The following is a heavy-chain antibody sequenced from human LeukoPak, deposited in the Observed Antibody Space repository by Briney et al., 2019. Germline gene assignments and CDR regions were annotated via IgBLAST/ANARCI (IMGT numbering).Heavy chain of an antibody. J-gene: IGHJ4*02. CDR3: ARALWGVAIVGVFDY. D-gene: IGHD3-16*01. V-gene: IGHV4-39*07. CDR2: IYYSGST. CDR1: GGSISSSSYY. Sequence: KPSETLSLTCTVSGGSISSSSYYWGWIRQPPGKGLEWIGSIYYSGSTYYNPSLKSRVTISVDTSKNQFSLKLSSVTAADTAVYYCARALWGVAIVGVFDYWGRGTLVTVSS.